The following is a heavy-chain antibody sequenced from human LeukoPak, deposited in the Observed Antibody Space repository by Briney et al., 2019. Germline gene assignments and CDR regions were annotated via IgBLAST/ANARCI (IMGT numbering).Heavy chain of an antibody. J-gene: IGHJ4*02. CDR3: ARVAMITFGGVMACED. Sequence: GGSLRLSCAASGFSVSSNYMSWVRQAPGKGLEWVSLIYSGGSTYYADSVKGRFTISRDNSKNTLFLQMNSLRSDDTAVYYCARVAMITFGGVMACEDWGQGTLVTVSS. CDR1: GFSVSSNY. CDR2: IYSGGST. D-gene: IGHD3-16*01. V-gene: IGHV3-53*05.